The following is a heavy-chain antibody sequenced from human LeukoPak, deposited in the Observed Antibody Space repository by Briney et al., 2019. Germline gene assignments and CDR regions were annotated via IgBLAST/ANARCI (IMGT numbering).Heavy chain of an antibody. CDR1: GYTFSSFG. D-gene: IGHD1-26*01. CDR2: ISVYNGDT. CDR3: VRDGGDLLRVDY. Sequence: GASVKVSCKASGYTFSSFGFMWVRQAPGQGLDWMGWISVYNGDTRYAQKFQGRVTLTTDISTSTAYMELRSLTSDDTAVYYCVRDGGDLLRVDYWGQGTQVTVSS. J-gene: IGHJ4*02. V-gene: IGHV1-18*01.